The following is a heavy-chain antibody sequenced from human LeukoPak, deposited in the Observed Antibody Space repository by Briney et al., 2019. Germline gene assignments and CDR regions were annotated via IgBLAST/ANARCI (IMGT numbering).Heavy chain of an antibody. CDR1: GYTFTGYF. Sequence: GASEKVSCKASGYTFTGYFMHWVRQAPGQGLEWMGWINPNSGGTNYAQKSQGRVTMTRDTSISTAYMKLSRLRSDDTAVYYCASSIVYCGSASCYFNWGQGALVTVSS. D-gene: IGHD2-2*01. CDR3: ASSIVYCGSASCYFN. J-gene: IGHJ4*02. V-gene: IGHV1-2*02. CDR2: INPNSGGT.